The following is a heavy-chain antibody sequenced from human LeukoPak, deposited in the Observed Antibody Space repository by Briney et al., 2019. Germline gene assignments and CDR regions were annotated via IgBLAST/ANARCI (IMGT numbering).Heavy chain of an antibody. CDR2: INPNSGGT. J-gene: IGHJ4*02. V-gene: IGHV1-2*02. D-gene: IGHD3-10*01. Sequence: GASVKVSCKASGYTFTGYYMHWVRQAPGQGLEWMGWINPNSGGTNYAQKFQGRVTMTRDTSISTAYMELSRLRSDDTAVYYCARDEKILWFGEYSERSLDYWGQGTLVTVSS. CDR3: ARDEKILWFGEYSERSLDY. CDR1: GYTFTGYY.